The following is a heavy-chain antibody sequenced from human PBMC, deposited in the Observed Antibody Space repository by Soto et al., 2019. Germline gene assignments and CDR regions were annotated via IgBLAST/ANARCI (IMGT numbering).Heavy chain of an antibody. CDR3: ASARSGDYVTA. CDR2: VSYSGET. Sequence: QVQLQESGPGLVKPSQTLSLTCTVFGGSVSSGDDYWSWIRQPPGKGLEWIGSVSYSGETYYNPSHKGRIALSVDPAVNQFSRRGRSVTDADTAVCYCASARSGDYVTAWGQGTLVTVSS. D-gene: IGHD4-17*01. J-gene: IGHJ5*02. V-gene: IGHV4-30-4*01. CDR1: GGSVSSGDDY.